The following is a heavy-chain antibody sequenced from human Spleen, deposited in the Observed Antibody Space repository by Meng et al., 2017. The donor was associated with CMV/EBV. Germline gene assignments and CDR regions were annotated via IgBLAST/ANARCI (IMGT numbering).Heavy chain of an antibody. Sequence: GGSLRLSCAASGFTFDDYAMHWVRQAPGKGLVWVSRINSDGSSTTYADSVKGRFTISRDDAKNTLYLQMNSLRPEDAAVYYCARDYGNPYYYYALDVWGQGTTVTVS. CDR1: GFTFDDYA. D-gene: IGHD4-17*01. J-gene: IGHJ6*02. CDR2: INSDGSST. V-gene: IGHV3-74*01. CDR3: ARDYGNPYYYYALDV.